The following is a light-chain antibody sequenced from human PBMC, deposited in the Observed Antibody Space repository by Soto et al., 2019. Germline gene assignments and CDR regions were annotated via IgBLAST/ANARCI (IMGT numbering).Light chain of an antibody. Sequence: QSALTQPASVSGSPEQSITISCTGTSSDVGAYNLVSWYQQHPGKAPRLIIYEGSQRPSGISHRFSGSKSDNTASLTISGLRAEDEADYHCCSYAGSRTYVFGGGTKLTVL. CDR1: SSDVGAYNL. CDR3: CSYAGSRTYV. CDR2: EGS. V-gene: IGLV2-23*01. J-gene: IGLJ2*01.